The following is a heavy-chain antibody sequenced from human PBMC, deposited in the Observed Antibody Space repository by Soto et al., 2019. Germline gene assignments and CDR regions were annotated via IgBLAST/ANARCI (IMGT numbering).Heavy chain of an antibody. J-gene: IGHJ4*02. CDR3: ARSVEGHFDY. V-gene: IGHV3-48*02. CDR1: GFPFSIYS. Sequence: EVQLVESGGGLVQPGGSLRLSRAASGFPFSIYSMNWVRQAPGKGLEWSSYITSDTNTIKYADSVKGRFTISRDNAKNLVYLQMNSLRDEDTAVYFCARSVEGHFDYWGQGTVVTVSS. CDR2: ITSDTNTI. D-gene: IGHD6-19*01.